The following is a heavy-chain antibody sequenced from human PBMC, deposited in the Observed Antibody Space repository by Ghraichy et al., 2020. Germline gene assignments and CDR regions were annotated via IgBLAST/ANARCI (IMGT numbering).Heavy chain of an antibody. CDR2: ISSSSSYI. Sequence: GGSLRLPCAASGFTFSSYSMNWVRQAPGKGLEWVSSISSSSSYIYYADSVKGRFTISRDNAKNSLYLQMNSLRAEDTAVYYCARDSDPHRLGAFDIWGQGTMVTVSS. CDR3: ARDSDPHRLGAFDI. CDR1: GFTFSSYS. D-gene: IGHD3-10*01. J-gene: IGHJ3*02. V-gene: IGHV3-21*01.